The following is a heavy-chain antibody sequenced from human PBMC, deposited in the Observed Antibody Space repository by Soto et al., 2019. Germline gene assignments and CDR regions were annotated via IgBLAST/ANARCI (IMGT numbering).Heavy chain of an antibody. J-gene: IGHJ5*02. D-gene: IGHD7-27*01. CDR1: GFTFSSYA. CDR3: AKGFLGQRWFDP. Sequence: PGGSLRLSCAASGFTFSSYAMSWVRQAPGKGLEWVSAISGSGGSTYYADSVKGRFTISRDNSKNTLYLQMNSLRAEDTAVYYWAKGFLGQRWFDPWGQGTLVTVSS. V-gene: IGHV3-23*01. CDR2: ISGSGGST.